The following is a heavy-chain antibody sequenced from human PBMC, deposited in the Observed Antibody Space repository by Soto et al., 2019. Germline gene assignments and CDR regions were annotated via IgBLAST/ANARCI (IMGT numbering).Heavy chain of an antibody. D-gene: IGHD2-21*02. Sequence: QVQLVESGGGVVQPGTSLRLSCAASGFPFSSYVMHWVRQAPGKGLEWVALISIDGGNKYYADSVKGRFTISRDNSKNPVYLQMNSLRGEDTAVYYCARERRFVVVTATDYWGQGTLVTVSS. V-gene: IGHV3-30*03. CDR1: GFPFSSYV. CDR2: ISIDGGNK. CDR3: ARERRFVVVTATDY. J-gene: IGHJ4*02.